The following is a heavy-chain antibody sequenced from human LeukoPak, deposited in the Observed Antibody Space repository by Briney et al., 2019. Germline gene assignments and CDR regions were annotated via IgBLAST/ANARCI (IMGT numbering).Heavy chain of an antibody. CDR3: TGASMTTVTTHDAFDI. CDR1: GGTFSSYA. D-gene: IGHD4-17*01. J-gene: IGHJ3*02. V-gene: IGHV1-69*01. CDR2: LIPIFGTA. Sequence: SVKVSCKASGGTFSSYAISWVRQAPGQGLEWMGGLIPIFGTANYAQEFQGRVTITADESTSTAYMELSSLRYENTAVYYCTGASMTTVTTHDAFDIWGQGTMVTVSS.